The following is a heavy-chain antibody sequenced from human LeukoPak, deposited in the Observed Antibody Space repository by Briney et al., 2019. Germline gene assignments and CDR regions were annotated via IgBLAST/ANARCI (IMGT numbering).Heavy chain of an antibody. J-gene: IGHJ6*03. CDR1: GFTFSSYS. D-gene: IGHD3-22*01. CDR3: AREYYDSSGYYPVPYYYYMDV. Sequence: PGGSLRLSCAASGFTFSSYSMNWVRQAPGEGLEWVSYISSSSSTIDYADSVKGRFTISRDNAKNSLYPQMNSLRAEDTAVYYCAREYYDSSGYYPVPYYYYMDVWGKGTTVTVSS. CDR2: ISSSSSTI. V-gene: IGHV3-48*01.